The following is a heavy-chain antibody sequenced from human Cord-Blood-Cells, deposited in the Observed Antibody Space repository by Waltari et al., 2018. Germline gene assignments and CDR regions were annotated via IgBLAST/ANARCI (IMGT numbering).Heavy chain of an antibody. V-gene: IGHV3-21*01. J-gene: IGHJ3*02. CDR2: ISSSSSYI. CDR1: GFTFSSYS. D-gene: IGHD2-8*01. CDR3: ARVVGYCTNGVCYAFDI. Sequence: EVQLVESGGGLVKPGGSLRLSCAASGFTFSSYSMNWVRQAPGKGLEWVSSISSSSSYINYADSVKGRFTSSRDNAKNSLYLQMNSLRAEDTAVYYCARVVGYCTNGVCYAFDIWGQGTMVTVSS.